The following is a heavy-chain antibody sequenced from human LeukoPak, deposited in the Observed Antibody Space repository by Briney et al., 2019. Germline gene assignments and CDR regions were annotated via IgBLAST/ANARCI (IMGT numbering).Heavy chain of an antibody. J-gene: IGHJ5*02. V-gene: IGHV1-18*01. CDR2: ISAYNGNT. CDR1: GYTFTSYG. Sequence: ASVKGSCKASGYTFTSYGISWVRQAPGQGLEWMGWISAYNGNTNYAQKLQGRVTMTTDTSTSTAYMELRSLRSDDTAVYYCARNYYDSSGYPNWFDPWGQGTLVTVSS. D-gene: IGHD3-22*01. CDR3: ARNYYDSSGYPNWFDP.